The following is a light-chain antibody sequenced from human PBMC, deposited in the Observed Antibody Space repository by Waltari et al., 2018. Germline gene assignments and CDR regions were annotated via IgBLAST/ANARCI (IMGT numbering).Light chain of an antibody. CDR1: QSISTS. Sequence: EIVLTQSPSTLSLSPGETATLTCRASQSISTSIAWYQHKPCQAPRLLIYDVISRATGIPARFSGIVSGTDFTLTISSLEPEDFAVYYCQQLYNWPRGAFGQGTKLEI. CDR3: QQLYNWPRGA. CDR2: DVI. J-gene: IGKJ2*01. V-gene: IGKV3-11*01.